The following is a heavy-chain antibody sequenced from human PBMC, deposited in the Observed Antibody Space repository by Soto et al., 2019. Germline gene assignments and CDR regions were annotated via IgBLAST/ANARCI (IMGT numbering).Heavy chain of an antibody. CDR1: GFSLSSTRMA. CDR2: IYWDDDT. CDR3: AHIVVAGLGYYFDY. Sequence: ITLKESGPTLVKPTQTLTLTCSFSGFSLSSTRMAVGWIRQPPGKALEWLALIYWDDDTRYSPFLKSRLTITKDTSKNPVVLNMSSMDPVDTAIYYCAHIVVAGLGYYFDYWGQGTLVTVSS. V-gene: IGHV2-5*02. J-gene: IGHJ4*02. D-gene: IGHD6-19*01.